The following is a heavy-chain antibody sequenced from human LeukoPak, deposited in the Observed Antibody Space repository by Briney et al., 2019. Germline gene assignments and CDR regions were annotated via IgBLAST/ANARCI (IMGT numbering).Heavy chain of an antibody. V-gene: IGHV3-48*01. Sequence: QAGGSLRLSCAASGFTFSSHSMNWVRQAPGKGLEWVSYISSSSSTIYYADSVKGRFTISRDNAKNSLYLQMNSLRAEDTAVYYCARGAYYYEDWGRGTLVTVSS. CDR3: ARGAYYYED. CDR2: ISSSSSTI. CDR1: GFTFSSHS. J-gene: IGHJ4*02. D-gene: IGHD3-22*01.